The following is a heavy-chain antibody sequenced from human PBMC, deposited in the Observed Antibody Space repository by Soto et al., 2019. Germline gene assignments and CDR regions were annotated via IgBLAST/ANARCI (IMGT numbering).Heavy chain of an antibody. CDR1: GYTFTSCA. D-gene: IGHD2-15*01. CDR3: ARDLGYALPDY. CDR2: INAGNGNT. J-gene: IGHJ4*02. Sequence: ASVKVSCTASGYTFTSCAMHWVRQAPGQRLEWMGWINAGNGNTKYSQKFQGRVTITRDTSASTAYMELSSLRSVDTAVYYCARDLGYALPDYWGQGTLVTVSS. V-gene: IGHV1-3*01.